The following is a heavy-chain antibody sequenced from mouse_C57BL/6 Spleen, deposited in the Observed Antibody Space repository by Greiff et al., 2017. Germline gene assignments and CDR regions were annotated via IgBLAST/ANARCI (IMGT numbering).Heavy chain of an antibody. CDR2: IWSGGST. D-gene: IGHD2-5*01. Sequence: VKVVESGPGLVQPSQSLSITCTVSGFSLTSYGVHWVRQSPGKGLEWLGVIWSGGSTDYNAAFISRLSISKDNSKSQVFFKMNSLQADDTAIYYCARNEAYYSNFYAMDYWGQGTSVTVSS. CDR3: ARNEAYYSNFYAMDY. J-gene: IGHJ4*01. V-gene: IGHV2-2*01. CDR1: GFSLTSYG.